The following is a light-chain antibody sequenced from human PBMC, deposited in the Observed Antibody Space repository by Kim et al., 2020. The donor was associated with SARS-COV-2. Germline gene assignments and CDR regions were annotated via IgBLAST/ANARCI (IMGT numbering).Light chain of an antibody. J-gene: IGKJ2*01. CDR1: QNIARY. CDR2: AAY. Sequence: ASPGDKVPITCQLTQNIARYLAWFQQRPGKAPQPLIYAAYTLHTGAPSRFSGSGSGTDFTLTINPLQSEDSATYFCQQYFDFPYTFGQGTKLEI. CDR3: QQYFDFPYT. V-gene: IGKV1D-8*02.